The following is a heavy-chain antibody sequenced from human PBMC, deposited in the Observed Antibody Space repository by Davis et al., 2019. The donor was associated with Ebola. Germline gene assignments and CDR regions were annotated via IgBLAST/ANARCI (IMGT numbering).Heavy chain of an antibody. CDR3: ARDNGLWFRAYYYYYGMDV. D-gene: IGHD3-10*01. J-gene: IGHJ6*02. CDR2: IWYDGSNK. Sequence: GESLKISCAASGFTFSSYGMHWVRQAPGKGLEWVAVIWYDGSNKYYADSVKGRFTISRDNSKNTLYLQMNSLRAEDTAVYYCARDNGLWFRAYYYYYGMDVWGQGTTVTVS. CDR1: GFTFSSYG. V-gene: IGHV3-33*01.